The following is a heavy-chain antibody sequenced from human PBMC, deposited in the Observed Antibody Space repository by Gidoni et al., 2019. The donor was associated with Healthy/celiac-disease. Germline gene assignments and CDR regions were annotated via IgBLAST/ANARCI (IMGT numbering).Heavy chain of an antibody. CDR3: AREAVRDLIDY. CDR1: GGSISSGGYY. J-gene: IGHJ4*02. Sequence: QVQLQESGPGLVKPSPTLSLTCTVSGGSISSGGYYWSWIRQHQGKGLEWIGYIYYSGSTYYNPSLKSRVTISVDTSKNQFSLKLSSVTAADTAVYYCAREAVRDLIDYWGQGTLVTVSS. V-gene: IGHV4-31*03. CDR2: IYYSGST. D-gene: IGHD3-10*01.